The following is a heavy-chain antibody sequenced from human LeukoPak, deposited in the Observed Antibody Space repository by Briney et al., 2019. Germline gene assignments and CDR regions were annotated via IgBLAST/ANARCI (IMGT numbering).Heavy chain of an antibody. CDR1: GFTFDDYG. D-gene: IGHD4-17*01. Sequence: GGSLRLSCAASGFTFDDYGMSWVRQPPGKGLEWVSGINWNGGSTGYADSVKGRFTISRDNAKNSLYLQMNSLRAEDTAVYYCARDIDNGDYVVYWGQGTLVTVSS. V-gene: IGHV3-20*04. CDR3: ARDIDNGDYVVY. CDR2: INWNGGST. J-gene: IGHJ4*02.